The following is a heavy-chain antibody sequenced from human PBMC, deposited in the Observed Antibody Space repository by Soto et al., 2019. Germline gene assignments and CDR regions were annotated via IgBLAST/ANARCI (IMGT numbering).Heavy chain of an antibody. Sequence: QVQLVQSGAEVRTPGASVKVSCKASGYTFTSYDINWVRQATGQGPEWMGWMNPDSGHTGYVRKFQGRVTMTRNTATSTAYMELSSRRSEDTAVYYCARSLGVSNVNFDYWGQGTLVTVSS. CDR1: GYTFTSYD. D-gene: IGHD3-16*01. CDR3: ARSLGVSNVNFDY. J-gene: IGHJ4*02. CDR2: MNPDSGHT. V-gene: IGHV1-8*01.